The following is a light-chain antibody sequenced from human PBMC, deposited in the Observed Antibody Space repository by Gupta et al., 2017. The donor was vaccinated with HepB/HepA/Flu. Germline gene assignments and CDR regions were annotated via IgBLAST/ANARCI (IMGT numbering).Light chain of an antibody. CDR3: QQSYSTPRGT. Sequence: DIQMTQSPSSLSASVGDRVTITCRASQSISSYLNWYQQKPGKAPKLLIYAASSLQSGVPSRFSGSGSGTDYTLTISSLQPEDVATDYCQQSYSTPRGTFGQGTKVEIK. CDR2: AAS. J-gene: IGKJ1*01. V-gene: IGKV1-39*01. CDR1: QSISSY.